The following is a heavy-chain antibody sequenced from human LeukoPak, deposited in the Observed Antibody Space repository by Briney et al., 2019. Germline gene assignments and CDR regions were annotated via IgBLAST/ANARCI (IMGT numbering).Heavy chain of an antibody. V-gene: IGHV1-2*02. CDR3: ARGDGIAAAGTLY. Sequence: ASVKVSCKASGYTFTGYYMHWVRRAPGQGLEWMGWINPNSGGTNYAQKFQGRVTMTRDTSISTAYMELSRLRSDDTAVYYCARGDGIAAAGTLYWGQGTLVTVSS. CDR2: INPNSGGT. J-gene: IGHJ4*02. CDR1: GYTFTGYY. D-gene: IGHD6-13*01.